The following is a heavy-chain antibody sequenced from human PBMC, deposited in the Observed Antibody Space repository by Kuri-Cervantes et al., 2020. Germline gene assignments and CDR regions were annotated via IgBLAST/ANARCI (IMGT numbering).Heavy chain of an antibody. D-gene: IGHD3-3*01. V-gene: IGHV3-7*01. CDR2: MNEDGSGR. Sequence: GESLKISCVASGFMFRDKWMGWVRQAPGKGLEWVANMNEDGSGRYYLDSVKGRFIISRDNANNLLYLQMNNLRAEDTAVYYCAKDLYDFWSGYYDAFDIWGQGTMVTVSS. CDR1: GFMFRDKW. CDR3: AKDLYDFWSGYYDAFDI. J-gene: IGHJ3*02.